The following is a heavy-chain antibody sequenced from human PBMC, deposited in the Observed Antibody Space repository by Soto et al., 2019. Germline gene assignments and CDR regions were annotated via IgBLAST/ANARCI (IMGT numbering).Heavy chain of an antibody. J-gene: IGHJ6*02. D-gene: IGHD2-2*01. CDR3: AREPSLWDQLLPYYYGMDV. CDR1: GDSVSSNSAA. Sequence: QTLSLTCAISGDSVSSNSAAWNWIRQSPSRGLEWLGRTYYRSKWYNDYAVSVKSRITINPDTSKNQFSLQLNSVTPEDTAVYYCAREPSLWDQLLPYYYGMDVWGQGTTVTVS. CDR2: TYYRSKWYN. V-gene: IGHV6-1*01.